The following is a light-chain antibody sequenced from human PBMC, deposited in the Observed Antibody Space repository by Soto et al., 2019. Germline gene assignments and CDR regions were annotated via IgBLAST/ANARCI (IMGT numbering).Light chain of an antibody. CDR2: DAS. Sequence: EIVLTQSPATLSLSPGERATLSCRASQSVSSYLAWYQQKPGQAPRLLIYDASNRATGIPARFSGSGSGTDCTLNISSLEPEDFDVYYCQQPYTFGQGTKLEIK. CDR1: QSVSSY. V-gene: IGKV3-11*01. J-gene: IGKJ2*01. CDR3: QQPYT.